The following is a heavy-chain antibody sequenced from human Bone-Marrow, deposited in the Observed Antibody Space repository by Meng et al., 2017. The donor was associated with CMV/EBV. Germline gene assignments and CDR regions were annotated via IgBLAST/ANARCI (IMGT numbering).Heavy chain of an antibody. CDR1: GFTFSDYY. Sequence: GESLKISCAASGFTFSDYYMNWVRQAPGKGLEWVSSISSSSTIYYADSVKGRFTISRDNAKNSLYLQMNSLRAEDTAVYYCARELRFLEGYYYYGMDVWGQGPTVTVSS. J-gene: IGHJ6*02. CDR3: ARELRFLEGYYYYGMDV. CDR2: ISSSSTI. V-gene: IGHV3-69-1*02. D-gene: IGHD3-3*01.